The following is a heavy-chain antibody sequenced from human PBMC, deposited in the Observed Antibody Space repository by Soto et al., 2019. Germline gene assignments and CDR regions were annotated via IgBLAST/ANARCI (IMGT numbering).Heavy chain of an antibody. V-gene: IGHV1-8*01. CDR3: ARGVSAGVDY. Sequence: ASVKFSCTASGYSFTSLDINWVRQTAGQGLEWMGWMQPSTGRTGYAQKFQGRVTMTRDTSINTAYMELTTLTSDDTAFYYCARGVSAGVDYWGQGTLVTVSS. CDR2: MQPSTGRT. CDR1: GYSFTSLD. J-gene: IGHJ4*02. D-gene: IGHD1-26*01.